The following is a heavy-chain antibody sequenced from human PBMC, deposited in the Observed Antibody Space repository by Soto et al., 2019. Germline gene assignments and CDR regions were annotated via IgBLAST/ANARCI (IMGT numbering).Heavy chain of an antibody. J-gene: IGHJ4*02. Sequence: QVQLVQSGAEVKKPGSSVKVSCKASGGTFSSYTISWVRQAPGQGLEWMGRIIPILGIANYAQKFQGRVTITADKSTSTAYMELSSLRSEDTAVYYCARDPPYSSNWYEKEDYWGQGTLVTVSS. CDR3: ARDPPYSSNWYEKEDY. D-gene: IGHD6-13*01. V-gene: IGHV1-69*08. CDR1: GGTFSSYT. CDR2: IIPILGIA.